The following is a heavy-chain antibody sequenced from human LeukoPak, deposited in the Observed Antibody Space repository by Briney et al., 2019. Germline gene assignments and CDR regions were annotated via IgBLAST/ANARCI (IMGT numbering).Heavy chain of an antibody. V-gene: IGHV4-30-2*01. J-gene: IGHJ4*02. CDR3: AREIFLGSYSSSWASSFFDY. CDR2: IYHSGST. Sequence: SQTLSLTCTVSGGSISSGGYYWSWIRQPPGKGLEWIGYIYHSGSTYYNPSLKSRVTISVDRSKNQFSLKLSSVTAADTAVYYCAREIFLGSYSSSWASSFFDYWGQGTLVTVSS. CDR1: GGSISSGGYY. D-gene: IGHD6-13*01.